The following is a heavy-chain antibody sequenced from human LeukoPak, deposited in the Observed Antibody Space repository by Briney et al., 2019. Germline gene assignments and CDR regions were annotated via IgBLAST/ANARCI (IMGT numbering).Heavy chain of an antibody. CDR1: GFTFSIYS. J-gene: IGHJ5*02. V-gene: IGHV3-21*01. D-gene: IGHD6-19*01. Sequence: PGGSLRLSCAASGFTFSIYSMNWVRQAPGKGLEWVSSISSSTYIYYADSLKGRFTISRDNAKNSLYLQMNSLRAEDTAVYYCARERGYSSGWYIHPGEFDPWGQGTLVTVSS. CDR2: ISSSTYI. CDR3: ARERGYSSGWYIHPGEFDP.